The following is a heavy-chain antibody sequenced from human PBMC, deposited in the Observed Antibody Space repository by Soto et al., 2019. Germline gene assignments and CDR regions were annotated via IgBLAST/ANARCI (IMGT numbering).Heavy chain of an antibody. V-gene: IGHV1-3*01. J-gene: IGHJ4*02. CDR1: GYSFTSYA. CDR2: INAGNGNT. CDR3: ARPHFSSSYYFDY. D-gene: IGHD6-13*01. Sequence: ASVTVSCKPSGYSFTSYAMHWVRPAPGQRLEWMGWINAGNGNTKYSQKFQGRVTITRDTSASTAYMELSSLRSEDTAVYYCARPHFSSSYYFDYWGQGTLVTVSS.